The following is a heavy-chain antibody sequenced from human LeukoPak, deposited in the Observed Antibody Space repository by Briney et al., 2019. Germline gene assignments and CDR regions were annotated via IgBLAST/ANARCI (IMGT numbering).Heavy chain of an antibody. Sequence: TGGSLRLSCEVSGFTFGSHAMYWVRQAPGKGLEWVAGIFGSGGSPHYADPVKGRFTISRDNSRNTVYLQINSLRAEDTAVYYCGKTTVGYSSGQKPAWPVDYWGQGTLVTVSS. CDR1: GFTFGSHA. D-gene: IGHD5-18*01. CDR2: IFGSGGSP. J-gene: IGHJ4*02. CDR3: GKTTVGYSSGQKPAWPVDY. V-gene: IGHV3-23*01.